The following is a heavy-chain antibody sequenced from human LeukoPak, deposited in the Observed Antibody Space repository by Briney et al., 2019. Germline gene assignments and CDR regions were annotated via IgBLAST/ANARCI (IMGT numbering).Heavy chain of an antibody. V-gene: IGHV3-21*01. CDR1: GFTFSSYS. J-gene: IGHJ4*02. CDR2: ISSSSSYI. CDR3: ARDKAPYYFDY. Sequence: GGSLRLSRAASGFTFSSYSMNWVRQAPGKGLEWVSSISSSSSYIYYADSVKGRFTISRDNAKNSLYLQMNSLRAEDTAVYYCARDKAPYYFDYWGQGTLVTVSS.